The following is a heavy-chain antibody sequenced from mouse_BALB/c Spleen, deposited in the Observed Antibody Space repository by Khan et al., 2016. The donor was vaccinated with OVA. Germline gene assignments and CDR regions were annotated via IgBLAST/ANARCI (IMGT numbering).Heavy chain of an antibody. CDR2: IWGGGGT. V-gene: IGHV2-6-4*01. Sequence: QMQLEESGPGLVAPSQSLSITYTVSGFSLSRYNIHWIRQPPGKGLEWLGMIWGGGGTDYNSTLKSRLSIKKDNSKSQVFLKMNSLHTDDSAMYFCARAYYRFDGYYAMDYWGQGTSVTVSS. J-gene: IGHJ4*01. D-gene: IGHD2-14*01. CDR1: GFSLSRYN. CDR3: ARAYYRFDGYYAMDY.